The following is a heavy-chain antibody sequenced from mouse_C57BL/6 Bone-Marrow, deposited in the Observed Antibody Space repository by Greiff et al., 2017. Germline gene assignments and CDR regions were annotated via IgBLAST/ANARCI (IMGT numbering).Heavy chain of an antibody. V-gene: IGHV14-4*01. D-gene: IGHD1-1*01. J-gene: IGHJ3*01. CDR2: IDPENGDT. CDR1: GFNIKDDY. CDR3: TTRHHYYYGSSPWFAY. Sequence: VQLQQSGAELVRPGASVKLSCTASGFNIKDDYMHWVKQRPEQGLEWIGWIDPENGDTEYASKFQGKATITADTSSNTAYLQLSSLTSEDTAVYYCTTRHHYYYGSSPWFAYWGQGTLVTVSA.